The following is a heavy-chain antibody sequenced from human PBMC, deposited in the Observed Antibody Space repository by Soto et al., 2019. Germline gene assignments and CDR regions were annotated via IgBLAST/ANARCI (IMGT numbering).Heavy chain of an antibody. J-gene: IGHJ4*02. CDR2: ISSSGPYT. V-gene: IGHV3-21*06. CDR3: AAYLTSTWNSDFEY. D-gene: IGHD1-7*01. Sequence: GGSLRLSCAPSGITFTDYGFNWVRQASGKGLEWVSSISSSGPYTSYAGSVKGRFTLSRDNAKNSLSLHMNNLRAEDTAVYYCAAYLTSTWNSDFEYWGQGALVTVSS. CDR1: GITFTDYG.